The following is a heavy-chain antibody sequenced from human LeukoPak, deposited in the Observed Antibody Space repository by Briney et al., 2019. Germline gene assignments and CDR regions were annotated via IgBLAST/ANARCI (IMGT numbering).Heavy chain of an antibody. D-gene: IGHD2-2*02. CDR3: ATAPILRGEGGEHYKYGMDV. Sequence: SGTLSLTCAVSVGSISSGNWWSWVRQSPGKGLEWIGEIYHNGTSNNNPSHNSPVTISADTFKNHFSLKLTSVTAADTAVYYCATAPILRGEGGEHYKYGMDVWGQGTTVIVSS. CDR1: VGSISSGNW. J-gene: IGHJ6*02. CDR2: IYHNGTS. V-gene: IGHV4-4*02.